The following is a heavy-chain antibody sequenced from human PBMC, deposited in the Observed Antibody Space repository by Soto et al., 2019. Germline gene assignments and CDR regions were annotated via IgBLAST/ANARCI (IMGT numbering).Heavy chain of an antibody. Sequence: QVQLVESGGGVVQPGRSLRLSCAASGFTFSSYGMHWVRQAPGKGLEWVAVIWYDGSKKYYADSVKGRFTISRDNSKNPLYLQMNSLRAADTAVYYCASEYCSGGRCYYYGMDVWGQGTTVTVSS. J-gene: IGHJ6*02. CDR2: IWYDGSKK. CDR3: ASEYCSGGRCYYYGMDV. CDR1: GFTFSSYG. D-gene: IGHD2-15*01. V-gene: IGHV3-33*01.